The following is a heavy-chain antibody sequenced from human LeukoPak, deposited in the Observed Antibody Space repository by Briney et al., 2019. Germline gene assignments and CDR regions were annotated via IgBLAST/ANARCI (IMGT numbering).Heavy chain of an antibody. CDR3: AKEEGYYYDSSGYYVEYFQH. D-gene: IGHD3-22*01. J-gene: IGHJ1*01. CDR2: ISGSGGTT. Sequence: GGSLRLSCAASGFTFSSYGMHWVRQAPGKGLEWVSAISGSGGTTYYADSVKGRLTISRDNSKNSLYLQMNSLRAEDTALYYCAKEEGYYYDSSGYYVEYFQHWGQGTLVAVSS. CDR1: GFTFSSYG. V-gene: IGHV3-23*01.